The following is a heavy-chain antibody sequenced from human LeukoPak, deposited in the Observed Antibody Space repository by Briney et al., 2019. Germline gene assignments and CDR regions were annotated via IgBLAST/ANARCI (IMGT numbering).Heavy chain of an antibody. CDR1: GGSISSGSYY. Sequence: SETLSLTCTVSGGSISSGSYYWSWIRQPAGKGLEWIGRIYTSGSTNYNPSLKSRVTISVDTSKNQFSLKLSSVTAADTAVYYCARGTAARGFDPWGQGTLVTVSS. V-gene: IGHV4-61*02. CDR3: ARGTAARGFDP. CDR2: IYTSGST. D-gene: IGHD2-2*01. J-gene: IGHJ5*02.